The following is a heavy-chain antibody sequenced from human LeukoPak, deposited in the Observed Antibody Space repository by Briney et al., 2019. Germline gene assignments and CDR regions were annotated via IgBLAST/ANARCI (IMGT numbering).Heavy chain of an antibody. CDR3: TTMNIVVVPAATTGQYYYYYYVDV. CDR1: GFTFSNAW. CDR2: IKSKTDGGTT. D-gene: IGHD2-2*01. V-gene: IGHV3-15*01. Sequence: PGGSLRLSCAASGFTFSNAWMSWVRQAPGKGLEWVGRIKSKTDGGTTDYAAPVKGRFTISRDDSKNTLYLQMNSLKTEDTAVYYCTTMNIVVVPAATTGQYYYYYYVDVWGKGTTVTVSS. J-gene: IGHJ6*03.